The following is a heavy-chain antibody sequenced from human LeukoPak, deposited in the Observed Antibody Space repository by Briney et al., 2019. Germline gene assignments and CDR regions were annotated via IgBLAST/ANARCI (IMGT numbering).Heavy chain of an antibody. J-gene: IGHJ5*02. Sequence: ASVKVSCKASGYTFTSYGISWVRQAPGQGLDWMGWISAYKGNTNYAQKLQGRVTMTTDTCTSTDYMELRSLRSDDTAVYYCARDGPYCSGGSCYNPFNWFDPWGQGTLVTVSS. CDR3: ARDGPYCSGGSCYNPFNWFDP. CDR1: GYTFTSYG. V-gene: IGHV1-18*01. CDR2: ISAYKGNT. D-gene: IGHD2-15*01.